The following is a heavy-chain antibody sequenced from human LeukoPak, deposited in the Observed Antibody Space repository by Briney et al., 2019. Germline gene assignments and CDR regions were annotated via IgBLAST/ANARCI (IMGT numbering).Heavy chain of an antibody. CDR1: GGSFSGYY. J-gene: IGHJ6*02. D-gene: IGHD4-11*01. V-gene: IGHV4-34*01. CDR2: INHSGST. CDR3: ARDHSNYSMDV. Sequence: PSETLSLTCAVYGGSFSGYYWSWIRQPPGKGLEWIGEINHSGSTNYNPSLKSRVTISVDTSKNQFSLKLSSVTAADTAVYYCARDHSNYSMDVWGQGTTVTVSS.